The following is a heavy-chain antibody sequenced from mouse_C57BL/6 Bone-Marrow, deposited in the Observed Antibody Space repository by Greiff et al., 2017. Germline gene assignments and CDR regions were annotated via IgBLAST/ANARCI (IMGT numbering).Heavy chain of an antibody. D-gene: IGHD6-1*01. V-gene: IGHV1-76*01. Sequence: QVQLQQSGAELVRPGASVKLSCKASGYTFTDYYINWVKQRPGQGLEWIARIYPGSGNTYYNEKFKGKATLTAEKSSSTAYMQLSSLTNEDSAVYYCTMPPYYAMDYWGQGTSVTVSS. CDR2: IYPGSGNT. CDR1: GYTFTDYY. CDR3: TMPPYYAMDY. J-gene: IGHJ4*01.